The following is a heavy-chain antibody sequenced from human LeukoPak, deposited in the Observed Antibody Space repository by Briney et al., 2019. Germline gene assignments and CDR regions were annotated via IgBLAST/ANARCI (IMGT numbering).Heavy chain of an antibody. CDR3: ARAGGTYYGIAFDI. D-gene: IGHD1-26*01. Sequence: GGSLRLSCAASGLTFSIHWMNWVRQAPGKGLEWVANIKQDGSEKYYVDSVKGRFTISRDNAKNSLYLQMNSLRAEDTAVYYCARAGGTYYGIAFDIWGQGTMVTVSS. J-gene: IGHJ3*02. V-gene: IGHV3-7*01. CDR2: IKQDGSEK. CDR1: GLTFSIHW.